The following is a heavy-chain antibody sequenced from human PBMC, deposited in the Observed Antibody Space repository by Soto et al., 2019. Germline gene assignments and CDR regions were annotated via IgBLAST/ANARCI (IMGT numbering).Heavy chain of an antibody. V-gene: IGHV1-69*04. J-gene: IGHJ3*02. CDR3: AREMTTVTTGAFDI. CDR2: IIPILGIA. CDR1: GGTFSSYT. Sequence: GASVKLSCKASGGTFSSYTISWLRQAPGQGLEWMGRIIPILGIANYAQKFQGRVTITADKSTSTAYMELSSLRSEDTAVYYCAREMTTVTTGAFDIWGQGTMVTVSS. D-gene: IGHD4-17*01.